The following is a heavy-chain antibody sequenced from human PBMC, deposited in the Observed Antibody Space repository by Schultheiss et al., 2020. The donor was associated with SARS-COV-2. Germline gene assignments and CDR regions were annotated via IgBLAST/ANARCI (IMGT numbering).Heavy chain of an antibody. D-gene: IGHD6-19*01. CDR2: IYYSGST. CDR3: ARHWVGAVAADFDY. J-gene: IGHJ4*02. CDR1: GGSISSYY. V-gene: IGHV4-59*08. Sequence: SETLSLTCTVSGGSISSYYWSWIRQPPGKGLEWIGYIYYSGSTYYNPSLKSRVTISVDTSKNQFSLKLSSVTAADTAVYYCARHWVGAVAADFDYWGQGTLVTVSS.